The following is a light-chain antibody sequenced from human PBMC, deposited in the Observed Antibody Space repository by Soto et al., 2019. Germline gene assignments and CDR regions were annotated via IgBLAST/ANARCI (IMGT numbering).Light chain of an antibody. CDR2: GAS. V-gene: IGKV3-20*01. CDR1: QGVSRN. Sequence: EIVSTHSPGTLSLSPCERANLACRASQGVSRNLAWYQQKPDQAPRRLIYGASTRATGIPDRFSGSGSGTDLTLTLSRLEPEDFAVYYCQQNDRSPFTFGPGTKVDNK. CDR3: QQNDRSPFT. J-gene: IGKJ3*01.